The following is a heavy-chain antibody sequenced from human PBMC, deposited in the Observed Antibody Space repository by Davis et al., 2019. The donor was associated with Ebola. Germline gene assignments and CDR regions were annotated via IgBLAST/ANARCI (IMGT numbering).Heavy chain of an antibody. J-gene: IGHJ4*02. Sequence: ESLKISCAASGFPFSDYWMIWVRQAPGKGLEWVGNIRQDGSQKHYVDSVKGRFTISRDNAKHSVYLQMNSLRAEDTALYYCARDPPRNTAAGDSSSNFFDFWGQGTLVTVSS. CDR3: ARDPPRNTAAGDSSSNFFDF. CDR1: GFPFSDYW. D-gene: IGHD4-11*01. V-gene: IGHV3-7*03. CDR2: IRQDGSQK.